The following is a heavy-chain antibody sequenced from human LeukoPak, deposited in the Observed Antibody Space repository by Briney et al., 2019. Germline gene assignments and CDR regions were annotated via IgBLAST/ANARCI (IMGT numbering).Heavy chain of an antibody. CDR1: GFTFSNYA. V-gene: IGHV3-23*01. CDR3: AKWGDYDVLTGYYVADY. J-gene: IGHJ4*02. CDR2: ITGSGGNT. D-gene: IGHD3-9*01. Sequence: GGSLRLTCAASGFTFSNYAMSWVRQAPGKGLEWVSAITGSGGNTYYADSVKGRFTISRDNSRNTVFLQMNSLRAEDTAVYYCAKWGDYDVLTGYYVADYWGQGTLVTVSS.